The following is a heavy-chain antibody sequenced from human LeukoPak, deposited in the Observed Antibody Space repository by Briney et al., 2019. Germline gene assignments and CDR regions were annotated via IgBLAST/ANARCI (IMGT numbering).Heavy chain of an antibody. J-gene: IGHJ4*02. V-gene: IGHV4-31*03. CDR1: GGSISSASYY. Sequence: SETLPLTCSVSGGSISSASYYWSWIRQHPGKGLEWIGYIYYSGSTDYNPSLKGRVMISPDTSKNQFSLRLSSVTAADTAVYYCARDVSGWRFDYWGQGTLVTVSS. CDR2: IYYSGST. D-gene: IGHD6-19*01. CDR3: ARDVSGWRFDY.